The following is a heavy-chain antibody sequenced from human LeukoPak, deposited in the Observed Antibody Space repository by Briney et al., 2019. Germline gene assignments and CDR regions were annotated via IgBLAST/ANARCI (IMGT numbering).Heavy chain of an antibody. CDR3: ARGHRRTVFRVVIRTLGAFDI. CDR2: VSSDGSKK. Sequence: GGSLRLSCAASGFTFSNYGIHWVRQAPDKGLEWVAVVSSDGSKKYYADSVKGRFIISRDNSKNTLSLQMNSLRTDDTAVYYCARGHRRTVFRVVIRTLGAFDIWGQGTMVTVSS. V-gene: IGHV3-30*19. D-gene: IGHD3-3*01. J-gene: IGHJ3*02. CDR1: GFTFSNYG.